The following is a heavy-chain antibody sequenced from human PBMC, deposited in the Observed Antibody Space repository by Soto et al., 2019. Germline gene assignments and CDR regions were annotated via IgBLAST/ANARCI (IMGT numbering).Heavy chain of an antibody. V-gene: IGHV1-18*01. Sequence: QVQLVQSGAEVKKPGASVKVSCKASGYTFTSYGISWVRQAPGQGLEWMGWISAYNGNTNYAQKLQGRVTMTTDTCTTTVYMELRSPRSDDTASHFTARSDFGGSNGGSPPDWGQGTLVTVSS. CDR3: ARSDFGGSNGGSPPD. D-gene: IGHD2-8*01. J-gene: IGHJ4*02. CDR2: ISAYNGNT. CDR1: GYTFTSYG.